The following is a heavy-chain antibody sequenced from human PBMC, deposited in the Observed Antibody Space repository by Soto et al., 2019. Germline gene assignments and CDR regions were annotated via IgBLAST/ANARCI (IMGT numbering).Heavy chain of an antibody. CDR3: ARLYGLDAFDI. J-gene: IGHJ3*02. CDR1: GGSINSYY. V-gene: IGHV4-59*08. Sequence: QVQLQESGPGLVKPSETLSLTCTVSGGSINSYYWSWIRQPPGKGLEWIGYIYYSGSTNYNPSLKSRVTISVDTSKNQFSLKPSSVTAADTAVYYCARLYGLDAFDIWGKGTMVTVSS. CDR2: IYYSGST. D-gene: IGHD3-16*02.